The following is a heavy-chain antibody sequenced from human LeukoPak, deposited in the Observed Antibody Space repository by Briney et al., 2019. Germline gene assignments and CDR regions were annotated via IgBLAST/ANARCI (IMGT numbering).Heavy chain of an antibody. Sequence: GGSLRLSCAASGFSLSSYWMSWVRQAPGKGLEWVANIKQDGREKYYVDSVKGRFTISRDNAKNSLYLQMNSLRAEDTAVYYCAREKGMVRGSNAFDIWGQGTMVTVSS. V-gene: IGHV3-7*01. D-gene: IGHD3-10*01. CDR2: IKQDGREK. CDR1: GFSLSSYW. J-gene: IGHJ3*02. CDR3: AREKGMVRGSNAFDI.